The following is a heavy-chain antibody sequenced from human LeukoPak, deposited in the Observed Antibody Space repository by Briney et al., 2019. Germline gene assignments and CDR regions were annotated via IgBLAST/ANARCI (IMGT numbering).Heavy chain of an antibody. CDR2: IYYSGST. V-gene: IGHV4-39*01. CDR1: GGSISSSSYY. Sequence: PSETLSLTCTVSGGSISSSSYYWGWIRQPPGKGLEWIGSIYYSGSTYYNPSLESRVTISVDTSKNQFSLKLSSVTAAGTAAYYCARRRGPGTTLRDWFDPWGQGTLVTVSS. J-gene: IGHJ5*02. CDR3: ARRRGPGTTLRDWFDP. D-gene: IGHD1-7*01.